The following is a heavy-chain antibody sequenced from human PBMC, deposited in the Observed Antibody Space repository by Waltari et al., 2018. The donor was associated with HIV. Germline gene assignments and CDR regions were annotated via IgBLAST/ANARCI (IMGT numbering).Heavy chain of an antibody. CDR2: FGIADDS. Sequence: EVQLVESGGALVKPGGSLSLSCEASGFAVSNNDMHWVRQAPGKGLEWLSVFGIADDSYYSGSVKGRFTISRDDAQNSLYLQMNSLTVADTGVYFCARTIGGTYFDNWGQGTLVTVSS. CDR3: ARTIGGTYFDN. J-gene: IGHJ4*02. V-gene: IGHV3-13*01. D-gene: IGHD2-15*01. CDR1: GFAVSNND.